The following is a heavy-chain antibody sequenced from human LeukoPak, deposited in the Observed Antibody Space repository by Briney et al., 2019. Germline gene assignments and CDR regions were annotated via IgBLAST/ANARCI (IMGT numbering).Heavy chain of an antibody. CDR2: IYYSGST. CDR1: GGSISSSSYY. V-gene: IGHV4-39*01. D-gene: IGHD3-10*01. J-gene: IGHJ5*02. CDR3: ARHSASPFAMVRGNNWFDP. Sequence: SETLSLTCTVSGGSISSSSYYWGWIRQPPGKGLEWIGSIYYSGSTYYNPSLKSRVTISVDTSKNQFSLKLSSVTAADTAVYYCARHSASPFAMVRGNNWFDPWGQGTLVTVSS.